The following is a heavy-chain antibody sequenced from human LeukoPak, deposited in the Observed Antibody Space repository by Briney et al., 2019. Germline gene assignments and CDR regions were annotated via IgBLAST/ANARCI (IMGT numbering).Heavy chain of an antibody. Sequence: GGSLRLSCGASGFTFSSYAMSWVRQAPGKGLEWVSAISSSGGSTHYADSVKGRFTISRDNAKNTVSLQMDSLRAEDTGVYYCARAPSEVGGYYPEYFRHWGQGTLVTVSS. CDR3: ARAPSEVGGYYPEYFRH. V-gene: IGHV3-23*01. D-gene: IGHD3-22*01. CDR2: ISSSGGST. J-gene: IGHJ1*01. CDR1: GFTFSSYA.